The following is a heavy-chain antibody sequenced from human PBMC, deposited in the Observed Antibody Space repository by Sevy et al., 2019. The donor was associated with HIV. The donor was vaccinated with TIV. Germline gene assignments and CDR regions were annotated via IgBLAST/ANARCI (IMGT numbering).Heavy chain of an antibody. CDR1: GGTFSSYA. D-gene: IGHD4-4*01. V-gene: IGHV1-69*06. CDR2: IIPIFGTA. CDR3: TGGVTTETTVDYYYYMDI. Sequence: ASVKVSCKASGGTFSSYAISWVRQAPGQGLEWMGGIIPIFGTANYAQKFQGRVTINADKTTSTGYMELSSLRSKDTAVYYCTGGVTTETTVDYYYYMDIWGKGTPATVSS. J-gene: IGHJ6*03.